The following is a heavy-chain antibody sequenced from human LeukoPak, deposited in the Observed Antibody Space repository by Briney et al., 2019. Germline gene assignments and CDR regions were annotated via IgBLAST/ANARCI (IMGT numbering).Heavy chain of an antibody. J-gene: IGHJ4*02. CDR1: GGSFSGYY. CDR2: INHSGST. V-gene: IGHV4-34*01. D-gene: IGHD6-19*01. CDR3: AREGQWPKTFDY. Sequence: SETLSLTCAVYGGSFSGYYWSWIRQPPGRRLEWIGEINHSGSTNYNPSLKSRVTISVDTSKNQFSLKLSSVTAADTAVYYCAREGQWPKTFDYWGQGTLVTVSS.